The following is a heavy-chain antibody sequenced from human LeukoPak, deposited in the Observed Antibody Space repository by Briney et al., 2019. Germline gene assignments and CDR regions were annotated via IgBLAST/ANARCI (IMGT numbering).Heavy chain of an antibody. CDR3: ARGRRGITMIVVVDY. D-gene: IGHD3-22*01. J-gene: IGHJ4*02. V-gene: IGHV1-18*01. Sequence: GSVKVSCKASGYTFTSYGISWVRQAPGQGLEWMGWISAYNGNTNYAQKLQGRVTMTTDTSTSTAYMELRSLRSDDTAVYYCARGRRGITMIVVVDYWGQGTLVTVSS. CDR1: GYTFTSYG. CDR2: ISAYNGNT.